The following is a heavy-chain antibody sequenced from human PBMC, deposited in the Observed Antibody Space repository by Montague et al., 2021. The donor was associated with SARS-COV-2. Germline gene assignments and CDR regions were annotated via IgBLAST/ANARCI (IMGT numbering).Heavy chain of an antibody. CDR1: GGSISSSSYY. D-gene: IGHD2-21*02. CDR2: IYYNGST. Sequence: SETLSLTCTVSGGSISSSSYYRGWIRQPPGKGLEWIGSIYYNGSTYYNPSLKSRVTISVDTSKNQFSLKLSSVTAADTAVYYCARVHIVVVTAMRYFDLWGRGTLVTVSS. J-gene: IGHJ2*01. V-gene: IGHV4-39*07. CDR3: ARVHIVVVTAMRYFDL.